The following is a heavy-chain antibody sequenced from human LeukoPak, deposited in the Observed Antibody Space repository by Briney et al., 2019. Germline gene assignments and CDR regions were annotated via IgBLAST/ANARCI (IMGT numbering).Heavy chain of an antibody. CDR1: GGSISSSSYH. Sequence: SETLSLTCTVSGGSISSSSYHWGWIRQPPGKGLEWIGSIYYSGSTYYNPSLKSRVTISVDTSKNQFSLKLSSVTAADTAVYYCARILNWNKRDYWGQGTLVTVSS. CDR3: ARILNWNKRDY. V-gene: IGHV4-39*01. J-gene: IGHJ4*02. D-gene: IGHD1/OR15-1a*01. CDR2: IYYSGST.